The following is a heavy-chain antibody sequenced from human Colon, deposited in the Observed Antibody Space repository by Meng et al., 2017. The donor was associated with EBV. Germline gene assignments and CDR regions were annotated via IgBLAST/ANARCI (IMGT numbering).Heavy chain of an antibody. D-gene: IGHD3-10*01. Sequence: QLRSREAGQVLVKPSETRSPICTFSGGSISSTGYYWDWVRQPPGKGLAWMGAIYHGGSTSYNPSLQSRVTMFVDTSKNQFSLMLTSVTATDTAVYYCARRRGGSGRDCWGQGTLVTVSS. CDR3: ARRRGGSGRDC. J-gene: IGHJ4*02. CDR1: GGSISSTGYY. CDR2: IYHGGST. V-gene: IGHV4-39*01.